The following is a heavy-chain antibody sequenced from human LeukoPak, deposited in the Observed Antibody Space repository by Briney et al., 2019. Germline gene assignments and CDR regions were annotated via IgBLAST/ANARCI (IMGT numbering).Heavy chain of an antibody. CDR1: GFTFRTYA. Sequence: PGGSLRLSCVGSGFTFRTYAMIWVRQAPGKGLQWVSAISDSGGSTYYADSVKGRFTISRDNSKNTPYLQMNSLRAEDTAVYYCAKDLIWFGELLYYFDYWGQGTLVTVSS. J-gene: IGHJ4*02. CDR3: AKDLIWFGELLYYFDY. CDR2: ISDSGGST. V-gene: IGHV3-23*01. D-gene: IGHD3-10*01.